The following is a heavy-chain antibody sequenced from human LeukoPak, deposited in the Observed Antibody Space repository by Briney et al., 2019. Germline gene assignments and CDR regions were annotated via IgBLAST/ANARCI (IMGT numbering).Heavy chain of an antibody. D-gene: IGHD5-18*01. Sequence: PGGSLRLSCTASGFTFGDYAMSWFRQAPGKGLEWVGVIRSTAYGGTTEYAASVKGRFTISRDDSKSIAYLQMNSLKTEDTAVYYCTRDEDGTAMVNYFDYWGQGTLVTVSS. CDR1: GFTFGDYA. CDR2: IRSTAYGGTT. CDR3: TRDEDGTAMVNYFDY. J-gene: IGHJ4*02. V-gene: IGHV3-49*03.